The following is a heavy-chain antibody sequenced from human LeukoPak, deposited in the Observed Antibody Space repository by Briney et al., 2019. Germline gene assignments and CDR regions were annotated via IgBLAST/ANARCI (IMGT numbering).Heavy chain of an antibody. CDR1: GGSISSYF. Sequence: SETLSLTCTVSGGSISSYFWSWIRQPPGKGLEWIGYIYYSGSTNYNPSLKSRVTISIDKSKTQFSLRLSSVTAADTAVYYCARGYYYLDYWGQGTLVTVSS. CDR2: IYYSGST. CDR3: ARGYYYLDY. J-gene: IGHJ4*02. V-gene: IGHV4-59*08. D-gene: IGHD2-15*01.